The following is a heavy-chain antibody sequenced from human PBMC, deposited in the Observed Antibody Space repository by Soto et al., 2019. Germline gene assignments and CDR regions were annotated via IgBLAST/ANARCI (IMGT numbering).Heavy chain of an antibody. J-gene: IGHJ4*02. CDR3: ARDFFY. Sequence: GGSLRLSCAASGFIFSSYAMSWVRQAPEKGLEWVSGINNSGGRTYYADSVKGRFTVSRDDSKNSLYLQMNSLKAEDTAVYYCARDFFYWGQGTLVTVS. CDR1: GFIFSSYA. V-gene: IGHV3-23*01. D-gene: IGHD3-3*01. CDR2: INNSGGRT.